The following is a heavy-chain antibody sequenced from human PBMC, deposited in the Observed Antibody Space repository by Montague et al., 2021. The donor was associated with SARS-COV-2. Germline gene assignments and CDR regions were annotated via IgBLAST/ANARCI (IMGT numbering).Heavy chain of an antibody. CDR1: GGSINNYY. J-gene: IGHJ5*02. V-gene: IGHV4-59*08. CDR3: ARHWPYLAAAGYVWFDP. Sequence: SETLSPTCTVSGGSINNYYWSWIRQSPDKGLEWIGYVYDSGSTNYNPSLKSRVTISIDTSKSQFSLKLSSVTAADTAVYYCARHWPYLAAAGYVWFDPWGQGTLVIVSS. CDR2: VYDSGST. D-gene: IGHD6-13*01.